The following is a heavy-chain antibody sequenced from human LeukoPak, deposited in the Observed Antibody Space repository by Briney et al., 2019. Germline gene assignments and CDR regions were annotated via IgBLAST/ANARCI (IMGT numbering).Heavy chain of an antibody. D-gene: IGHD3-10*01. CDR2: INDSGNT. CDR3: ARYLKTYYYGSGSYPFDP. J-gene: IGHJ5*02. V-gene: IGHV4-59*12. Sequence: SETLSLTCTVSGGSISRYYWSWIRRPPGKGLKWIGYINDSGNTNYNPSLKSQVTISVDKSKNQFSLKLSFVTAADTAVYYCARYLKTYYYGSGSYPFDPWGQGTLVTVSS. CDR1: GGSISRYY.